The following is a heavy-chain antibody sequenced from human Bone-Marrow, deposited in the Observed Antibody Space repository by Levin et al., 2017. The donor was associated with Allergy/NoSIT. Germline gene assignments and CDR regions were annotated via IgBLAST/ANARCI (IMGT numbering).Heavy chain of an antibody. CDR2: MSNTGTT. CDR1: GGSISSYY. CDR3: AREGGSRYFGLDV. D-gene: IGHD1-26*01. Sequence: SQTLSLTCSVSGGSISSYYWNWIRQSPGKGLEWIGFMSNTGTTNYNPSLKSRVAISMDTSKTQFSLRLNSVTAADAAVYYCAREGGSRYFGLDVWGQGTTVTVSS. J-gene: IGHJ6*02. V-gene: IGHV4-59*01.